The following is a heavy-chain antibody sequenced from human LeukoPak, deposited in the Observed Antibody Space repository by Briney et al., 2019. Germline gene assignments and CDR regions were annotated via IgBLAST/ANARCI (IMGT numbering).Heavy chain of an antibody. V-gene: IGHV4-4*07. D-gene: IGHD2-8*01. CDR3: ARVVRDCTNGVCYYYYYMDV. CDR1: GGSISSYY. CDR2: IYTSGST. J-gene: IGHJ6*03. Sequence: SETLSLTCTVSGGSISSYYWSWIRQPAGKGLEWIGRIYTSGSTNYNPSLKSRVTMSVDASKNQFSLKLSSVTAADTAVYYCARVVRDCTNGVCYYYYYMDVWGKGTTVTVSS.